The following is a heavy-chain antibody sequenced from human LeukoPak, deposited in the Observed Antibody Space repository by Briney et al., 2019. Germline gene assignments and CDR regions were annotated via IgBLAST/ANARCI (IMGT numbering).Heavy chain of an antibody. Sequence: SENLSRTASGSGCTGSSNYWSWIRHPPGKGLKWMVNLYCSGSTYYNHSLKSRVTISVDTSKNPFSLMLSSRTAADTAVYFCARGTYYDFWSGYYTGYYYYSMYVWGKGTTVAVSS. J-gene: IGHJ6*03. CDR3: ARGTYYDFWSGYYTGYYYYSMYV. CDR1: GCTGSSNY. D-gene: IGHD3-3*01. CDR2: LYCSGST. V-gene: IGHV4-59*02.